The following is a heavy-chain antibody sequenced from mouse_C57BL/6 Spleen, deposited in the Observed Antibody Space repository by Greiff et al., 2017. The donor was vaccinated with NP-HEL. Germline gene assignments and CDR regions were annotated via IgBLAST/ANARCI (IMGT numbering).Heavy chain of an antibody. CDR3: TRLEPLYAMDY. CDR2: IDPETGGT. J-gene: IGHJ4*01. Sequence: QVQLKESGAELVRPGASVTLSCKASGYTFTDYEMHWVKQTPVHGLEWIGAIDPETGGTAYNQKFKGKAILTADKSSSTAYMELRSLTSEDSAVYYCTRLEPLYAMDYWGQGTSVTVSS. CDR1: GYTFTDYE. V-gene: IGHV1-15*01.